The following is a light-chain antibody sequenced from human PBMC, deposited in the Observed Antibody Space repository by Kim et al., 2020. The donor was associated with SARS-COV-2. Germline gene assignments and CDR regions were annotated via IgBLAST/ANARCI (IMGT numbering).Light chain of an antibody. CDR2: KAS. Sequence: DIQMTQSPSTLSASVGDRVTITCRASQSISSWLAWYQQKPGKAPKLLIYKASSLESGVPSRFSGSGSGTEFTLTISSLQPDVFATYYCQQYNSYWTFGQGTKVDIK. CDR1: QSISSW. V-gene: IGKV1-5*03. CDR3: QQYNSYWT. J-gene: IGKJ1*01.